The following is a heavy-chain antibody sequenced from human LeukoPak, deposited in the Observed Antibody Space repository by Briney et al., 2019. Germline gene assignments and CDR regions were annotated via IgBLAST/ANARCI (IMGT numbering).Heavy chain of an antibody. V-gene: IGHV3-30*02. CDR1: GFTFSSYG. CDR3: AKGKRGYSYGFDP. D-gene: IGHD5-18*01. Sequence: GGSLRLXCAASGFTFSSYGMHWVRQAPGKGLEWVAFIRYDGSNKYYADSVKGRFTISRDNSKNTLYLQMNSLRAEDTAVYYCAKGKRGYSYGFDPWGQGTLVTVSS. J-gene: IGHJ5*02. CDR2: IRYDGSNK.